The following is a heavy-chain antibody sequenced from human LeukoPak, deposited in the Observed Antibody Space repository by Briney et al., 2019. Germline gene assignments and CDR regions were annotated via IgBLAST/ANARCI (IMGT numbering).Heavy chain of an antibody. CDR3: ARDARRGADGFDY. D-gene: IGHD2-2*01. CDR1: GGSFSGYY. V-gene: IGHV4-34*01. CDR2: INHSGST. J-gene: IGHJ4*02. Sequence: SETLSLTCAVYGGSFSGYYWGWIRQPPGKGLEWIGEINHSGSTNYNPSLKSRVTISVDTSKNQFSLKLSSVTAADTAVYYCARDARRGADGFDYWGQGTLVTVSS.